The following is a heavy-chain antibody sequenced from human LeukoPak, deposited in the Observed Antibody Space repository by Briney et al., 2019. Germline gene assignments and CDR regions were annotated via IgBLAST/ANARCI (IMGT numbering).Heavy chain of an antibody. J-gene: IGHJ4*02. V-gene: IGHV4-34*01. CDR1: GGSFSGYY. D-gene: IGHD3-22*01. CDR2: INHSGST. CDR3: ARGGPHYYYDSSPVRY. Sequence: SETLSPTCAVYGGSFSGYYWSWIRQPPGKGLEWIGEINHSGSTNYNPSLKSRVTISVDTSKNQFSLKLSSVTAADTAVYYCARGGPHYYYDSSPVRYWGQGTLVTVSS.